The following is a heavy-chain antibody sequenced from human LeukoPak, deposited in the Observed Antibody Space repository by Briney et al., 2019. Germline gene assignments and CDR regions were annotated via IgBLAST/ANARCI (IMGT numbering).Heavy chain of an antibody. J-gene: IGHJ4*02. V-gene: IGHV3-21*01. CDR3: LRDLNWSLDQ. D-gene: IGHD1-20*01. Sequence: PGGSLRLSCAASGFTFSSYSLNWVRQAPGKGLEWVSSISSSSYIYYADSVKGRFTISGDNAKNSLYLQMNSLRAEDTAVYYCLRDLNWSLDQWGQGTLVTVSS. CDR2: ISSSSYI. CDR1: GFTFSSYS.